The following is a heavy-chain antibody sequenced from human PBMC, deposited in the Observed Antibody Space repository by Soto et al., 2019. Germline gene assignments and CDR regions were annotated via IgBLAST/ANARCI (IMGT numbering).Heavy chain of an antibody. D-gene: IGHD2-15*01. V-gene: IGHV1-69*08. Sequence: QVQLVQSGAEVKKPGSSVKVSCKASVGTFSTYTITWVRQAPGQGLEWMGRIIPVFGTTNYVQKFQGRVTITADTSTSTAYMELSSLRSEDTAIYYCARDFKGCISAACYSPSDYWGQGTLVTVSS. CDR2: IIPVFGTT. J-gene: IGHJ4*02. CDR1: VGTFSTYT. CDR3: ARDFKGCISAACYSPSDY.